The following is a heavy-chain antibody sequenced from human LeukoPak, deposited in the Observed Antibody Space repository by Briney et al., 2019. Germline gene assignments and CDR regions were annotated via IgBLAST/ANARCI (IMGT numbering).Heavy chain of an antibody. V-gene: IGHV3-48*01. D-gene: IGHD3-22*01. J-gene: IGHJ4*02. CDR1: GFYS. CDR3: ATPGDYDSSGYYPT. CDR2: ISSSSSTI. Sequence: GGSLRLSCAASGFYSMNWVRQAPGKGLEWVSYISSSSSTIYYADSVKGRFTISRDNSKNTLYLQMNSLRAEDTAVYYCATPGDYDSSGYYPTWGQGTLVTVSS.